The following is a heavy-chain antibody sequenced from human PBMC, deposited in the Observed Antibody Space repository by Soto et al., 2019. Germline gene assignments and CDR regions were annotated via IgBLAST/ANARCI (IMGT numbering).Heavy chain of an antibody. CDR1: GGSLSDYY. CDR3: ARYQWNPGAFDP. CDR2: VNYRGSS. D-gene: IGHD1-20*01. J-gene: IGHJ5*02. Sequence: QVQLQQWGAGLLKPSETLSLTCAVYGGSLSDYYWNWLRQPPGKGLEWIGEVNYRGSSSYNPSLKSRVDISVDTAMTQFSLKLRSVTAADTAVYYCARYQWNPGAFDPWGPGTQVIVSS. V-gene: IGHV4-34*01.